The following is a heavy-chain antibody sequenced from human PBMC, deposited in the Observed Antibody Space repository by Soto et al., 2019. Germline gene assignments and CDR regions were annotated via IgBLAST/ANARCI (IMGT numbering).Heavy chain of an antibody. CDR3: ATRSRNYYDSSGYYATFDY. D-gene: IGHD3-22*01. CDR1: GYTFTSYD. CDR2: MNPNSGNT. J-gene: IGHJ4*02. V-gene: IGHV1-8*01. Sequence: ASVKVSCKASGYTFTSYDINWVRQATGQGLEWMGWMNPNSGNTGYAQKFQGRVTMTEDTSTDTAYMELSSLRSEDTAVYYCATRSRNYYDSSGYYATFDYWGQGTLVTVSS.